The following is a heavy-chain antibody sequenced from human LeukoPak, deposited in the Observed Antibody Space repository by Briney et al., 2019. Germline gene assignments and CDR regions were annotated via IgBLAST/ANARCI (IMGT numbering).Heavy chain of an antibody. CDR2: ISWNSGSI. CDR1: GFTFDDYA. D-gene: IGHD6-19*01. Sequence: GRSLRLSCAASGFTFDDYAMHWVRQAPGKGLEWVSGISWNSGSIGYADSVKGRFTISRDNAKNSLYLQMNGLRAEDMALYYCAKGNRQWLNLNWFDPWGQGTLVTVSS. CDR3: AKGNRQWLNLNWFDP. V-gene: IGHV3-9*03. J-gene: IGHJ5*02.